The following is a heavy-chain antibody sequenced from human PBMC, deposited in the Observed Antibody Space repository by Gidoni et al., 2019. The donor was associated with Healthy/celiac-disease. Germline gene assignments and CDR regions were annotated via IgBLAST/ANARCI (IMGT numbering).Heavy chain of an antibody. D-gene: IGHD2-15*01. Sequence: EVQLVQSGAEVKKPGESLKISCKGSGYSFTSYWIGWVRQMPGKGLEWMGIIYPGDSDTRYSPSFQGQVTISADKSISTAYLQWSSLKASDTAMYYCARHRRYCSGGSCQQSTNWFDPWGQGTLVTVSS. V-gene: IGHV5-51*01. CDR2: IYPGDSDT. CDR1: GYSFTSYW. CDR3: ARHRRYCSGGSCQQSTNWFDP. J-gene: IGHJ5*02.